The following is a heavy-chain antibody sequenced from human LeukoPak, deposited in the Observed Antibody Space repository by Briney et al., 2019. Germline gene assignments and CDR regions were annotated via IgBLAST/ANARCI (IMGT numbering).Heavy chain of an antibody. D-gene: IGHD6-13*01. V-gene: IGHV1-2*02. J-gene: IGHJ4*02. CDR2: INPNSGGT. CDR1: GYTFTGYY. Sequence: ASVKVSCKASGYTFTGYYMHWVRQAPGQGLEWMGWINPNSGGTNYAQKFQGRVTMTRDTSISTAYMELSRLRSDDTAVHYCAREAAAAGENYFDYWGQGTLVTVSS. CDR3: AREAAAAGENYFDY.